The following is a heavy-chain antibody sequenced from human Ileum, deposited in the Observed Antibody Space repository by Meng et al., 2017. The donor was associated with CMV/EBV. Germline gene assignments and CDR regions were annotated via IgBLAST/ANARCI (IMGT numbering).Heavy chain of an antibody. J-gene: IGHJ4*02. CDR2: IYWDDDN. V-gene: IGHV2-5*02. Sequence: QCTLKESGPTLVKPTQTLTLTCTFSGFSLITSEVGVHWIRQPPGKALEWLALIYWDDDNRFSPSLKNRLTITKDTSKNQVVLRMTNMDPTDTATYYCAHGRGWLTDYWGQGTLVTVSS. D-gene: IGHD6-19*01. CDR3: AHGRGWLTDY. CDR1: GFSLITSEVG.